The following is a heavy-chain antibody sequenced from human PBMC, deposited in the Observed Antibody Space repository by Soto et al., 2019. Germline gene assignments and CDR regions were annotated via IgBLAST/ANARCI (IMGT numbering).Heavy chain of an antibody. Sequence: EVQLVDSGGGVVKPGGSLRLSCSTSGFTFANAWMNWVRQAPGKGLEWVARIKSKTDGGTTDYIAPVEGRFTVSRDDSKNTLFLQMSSLKREDTGENYCGWGDPFIWGRGTKVIVSS. CDR1: GFTFANAW. D-gene: IGHD3-16*01. J-gene: IGHJ3*02. CDR2: IKSKTDGGTT. V-gene: IGHV3-15*01. CDR3: GWGDPFI.